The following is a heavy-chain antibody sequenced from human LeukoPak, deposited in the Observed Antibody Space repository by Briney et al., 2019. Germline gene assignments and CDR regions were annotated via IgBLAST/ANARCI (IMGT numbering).Heavy chain of an antibody. V-gene: IGHV4-39*01. D-gene: IGHD3/OR15-3a*01. CDR3: ARQTGSGLFILP. CDR2: IYYSGNT. Sequence: SETLSLTCTVSGGSISSSYFWGWIRQPPGKGLEWIGSIYYSGNTYYNASLKSQVSISIDTSNNQFSLRLTSVTAADTAVYYCARQTGSGLFILPGGQGTLVTVSS. CDR1: GGSISSSYF. J-gene: IGHJ4*02.